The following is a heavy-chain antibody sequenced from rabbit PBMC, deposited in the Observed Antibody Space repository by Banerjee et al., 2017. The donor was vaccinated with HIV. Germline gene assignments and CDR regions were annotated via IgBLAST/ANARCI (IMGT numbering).Heavy chain of an antibody. J-gene: IGHJ4*01. CDR3: ARAYGYSGFVYYFNL. V-gene: IGHV1S40*01. CDR2: IYSGDGGT. Sequence: QSLEESGGDLVKPGASLTLTCKASGIDFNNYYDMCWVRQAPGKGLEWIGCIYSGDGGTYYASWAKGRFTISKTSSTTVTLQMTSLTAADTATYFCARAYGYSGFVYYFNLWGPGTLVTVS. CDR1: GIDFNNYYD. D-gene: IGHD6-1*01.